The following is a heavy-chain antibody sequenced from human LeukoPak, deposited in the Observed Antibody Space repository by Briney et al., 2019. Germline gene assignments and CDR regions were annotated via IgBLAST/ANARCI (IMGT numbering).Heavy chain of an antibody. J-gene: IGHJ5*02. CDR2: IYYSGST. V-gene: IGHV4-39*07. Sequence: TLSLPCTVSGGSISSSSYYWGWIRQPPGKGLEWIGSIYYSGSTYYNPSLKSRVTISVDTSKNQFSLKLSSVTAADTAVYYCAREITMVHHFNWFDPWGQGTLVTVSS. D-gene: IGHD3-10*01. CDR3: AREITMVHHFNWFDP. CDR1: GGSISSSSYY.